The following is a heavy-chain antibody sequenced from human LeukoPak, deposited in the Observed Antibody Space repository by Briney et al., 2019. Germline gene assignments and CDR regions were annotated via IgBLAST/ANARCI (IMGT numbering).Heavy chain of an antibody. J-gene: IGHJ4*02. CDR1: GFTFSSYA. V-gene: IGHV3-23*01. Sequence: GGSLRLSCAASGFTFSSYAMSWVRQAPGKGLEWVSAISASGGSTYYADSVKGRFTISRDNSKNTLYLQMNSLRAEDTAVYYCAKGGLGCSSTSCFDYWGQGTLVTVSS. CDR2: ISASGGST. CDR3: AKGGLGCSSTSCFDY. D-gene: IGHD2-2*01.